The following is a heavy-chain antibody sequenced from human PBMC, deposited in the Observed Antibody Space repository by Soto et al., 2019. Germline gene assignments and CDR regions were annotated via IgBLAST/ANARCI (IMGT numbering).Heavy chain of an antibody. V-gene: IGHV3-66*01. CDR2: IYSGGTT. J-gene: IGHJ4*02. Sequence: GGSLRLSCAASGFTVSSTYMGWVRQTPGKGLDWVSVIYSGGTTYYADSVKGRFTISRDNSKNTVYLQMNSLRAEDTAVYYCARVGRYYGSGRYYFDYWGQGTLVTVSS. CDR1: GFTVSSTY. CDR3: ARVGRYYGSGRYYFDY. D-gene: IGHD3-10*01.